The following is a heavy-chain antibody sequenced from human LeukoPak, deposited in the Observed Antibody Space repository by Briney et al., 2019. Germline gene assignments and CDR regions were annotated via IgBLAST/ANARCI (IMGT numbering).Heavy chain of an antibody. CDR3: ARGARGNDY. J-gene: IGHJ4*02. V-gene: IGHV4-59*01. CDR2: IYYSGST. Sequence: SETLSLTCAVYGGSISSYYWSWIRQPPGKGLEWIGYIYYSGSTNYNPSLKSRVTISVDTSKNQFSLKLSSVTAADTAVYYCARGARGNDYWGQGTLVTVSS. CDR1: GGSISSYY. D-gene: IGHD1-26*01.